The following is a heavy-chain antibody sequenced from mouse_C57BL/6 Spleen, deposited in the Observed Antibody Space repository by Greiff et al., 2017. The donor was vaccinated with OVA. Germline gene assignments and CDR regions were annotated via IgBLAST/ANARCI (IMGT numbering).Heavy chain of an antibody. V-gene: IGHV1-15*01. CDR1: GYTFTDYE. CDR2: IDPETGGT. CDR3: TRRRWETYDFDY. Sequence: VQLQQSGAELVRPGASVTLSCKASGYTFTDYEMHWVKQTPVHGLEWIGAIDPETGGTAYNQKFKGKAILTADKSSSTAYMELRSLTSEDSAVYYCTRRRWETYDFDYWGQGTTLTVSS. D-gene: IGHD5-1*01. J-gene: IGHJ2*01.